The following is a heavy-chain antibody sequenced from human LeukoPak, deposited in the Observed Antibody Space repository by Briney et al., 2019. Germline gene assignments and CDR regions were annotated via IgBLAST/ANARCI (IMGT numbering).Heavy chain of an antibody. CDR1: GGSISSYY. CDR3: ARPAGNYYSSGFLTFDI. J-gene: IGHJ3*02. Sequence: PSETLSLTCTVSGGSISSYYWSWIRQPAGKGLEWIGRIYTSGSTNYNPSLKSRVTISVDASKNQFSLKLSSVTAADTAVYYCARPAGNYYSSGFLTFDIWGQGTMVTVSS. V-gene: IGHV4-4*07. CDR2: IYTSGST. D-gene: IGHD3-22*01.